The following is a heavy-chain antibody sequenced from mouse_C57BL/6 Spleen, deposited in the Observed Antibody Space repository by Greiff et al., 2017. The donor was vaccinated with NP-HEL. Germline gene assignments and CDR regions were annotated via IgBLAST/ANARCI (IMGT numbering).Heavy chain of an antibody. V-gene: IGHV1-64*01. J-gene: IGHJ2*01. D-gene: IGHD1-1*01. CDR1: GYTFTSYW. Sequence: QVQLQQPGAELVKPGASVKLSCKASGYTFTSYWMHWVKQRPGQGLEWIGMIHPNSGSTNYNEKFKSKATLTADKSSSTAYMQLSSLTSEDSAVYYCAREGYYGSSPFDYWGQGTTLTVSS. CDR2: IHPNSGST. CDR3: AREGYYGSSPFDY.